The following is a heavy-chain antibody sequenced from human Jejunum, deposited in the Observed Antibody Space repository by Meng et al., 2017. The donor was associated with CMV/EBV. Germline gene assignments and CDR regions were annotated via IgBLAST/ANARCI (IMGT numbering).Heavy chain of an antibody. Sequence: VHVGECGGVLVKPGGVLRLSCASSGFTFSNAWMSWVRQASGKGVGVVCRIKSKNDGGTTDYAAPVTGRFTISRDDSKNTLYLQMNTLKTEDTALYYCTTDIEDDSRDYWGQGTLVTVSS. CDR2: IKSKNDGGTT. J-gene: IGHJ4*02. CDR1: GFTFSNAW. V-gene: IGHV3-15*01. CDR3: TTDIEDDSRDY. D-gene: IGHD3-22*01.